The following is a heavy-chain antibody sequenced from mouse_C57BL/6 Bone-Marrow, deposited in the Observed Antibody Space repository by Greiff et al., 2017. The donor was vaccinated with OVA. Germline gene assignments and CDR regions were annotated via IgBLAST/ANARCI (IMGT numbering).Heavy chain of an antibody. CDR2: IYPGSGST. CDR3: AYYYGNSSYFDY. V-gene: IGHV1-55*01. J-gene: IGHJ2*01. CDR1: GYTFTSYW. D-gene: IGHD2-1*01. Sequence: VQLQQPGAELVKPGASVTMSCTASGYTFTSYWITWVKQRPGQGLEWIGDIYPGSGSTNYNEKFKSKATLTVDTSSSTAYMQLSSMTSEDTAVYYCAYYYGNSSYFDYGGQGTTLTVSA.